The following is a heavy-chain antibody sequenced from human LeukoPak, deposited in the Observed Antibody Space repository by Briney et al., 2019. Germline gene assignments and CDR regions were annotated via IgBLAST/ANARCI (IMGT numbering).Heavy chain of an antibody. CDR3: AKDENRWLAPHAFDI. Sequence: GGSLRLSCAASGLTFDDYAIHWVRLAPGKGLEWVSGIDWNGFNKDYADSVKGRFTISRDNAKNSLYLQMNSLSSEDMALYFCAKDENRWLAPHAFDIWGQGTMVTVSS. CDR2: IDWNGFNK. J-gene: IGHJ3*02. V-gene: IGHV3-9*03. CDR1: GLTFDDYA. D-gene: IGHD5-24*01.